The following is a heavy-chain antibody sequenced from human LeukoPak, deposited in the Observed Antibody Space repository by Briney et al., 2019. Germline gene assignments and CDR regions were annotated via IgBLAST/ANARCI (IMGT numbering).Heavy chain of an antibody. CDR1: GGSISSYY. CDR2: IYYSGST. J-gene: IGHJ4*02. V-gene: IGHV4-59*01. CDR3: ARARGLSPYFDY. Sequence: SETLSLTCTVSGGSISSYYWSWIRQPPGKGLEWIGYIYYSGSTNYNPSLKSRVTISVDPSKYQFALKQSSVTAADTAVYYCARARGLSPYFDYWGQGTLVTVSS. D-gene: IGHD3-16*02.